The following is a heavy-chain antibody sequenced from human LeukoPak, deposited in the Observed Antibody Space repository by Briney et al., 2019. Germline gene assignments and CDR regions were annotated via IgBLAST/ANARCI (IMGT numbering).Heavy chain of an antibody. V-gene: IGHV3-30*01. Sequence: GGSLRLSCAASGFTFSIYSMHWVRQAPGKGLEWLAVISFDGSNKYYADSVKGRLTISRDNSRNTLNLQMNSLRAEDTAVYYCARDPLRTVDYYYHMDVWGKGTTVTVSS. CDR2: ISFDGSNK. CDR1: GFTFSIYS. D-gene: IGHD1-14*01. CDR3: ARDPLRTVDYYYHMDV. J-gene: IGHJ6*03.